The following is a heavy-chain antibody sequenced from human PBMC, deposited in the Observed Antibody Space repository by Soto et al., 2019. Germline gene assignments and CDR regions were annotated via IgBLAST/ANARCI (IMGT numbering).Heavy chain of an antibody. CDR3: AKDPNYDFWSGYSGSGWFDP. CDR2: ISGSSSNM. CDR1: GFTFSSYS. Sequence: PGGSLRLSCAASGFTFSSYSMNWVRQTPGKXLEWVSSISGSSSNMYYADSVKGRFTISRDNAKNSLYLQMNSLRAEDTAVYYCAKDPNYDFWSGYSGSGWFDPWGQGTLVTVSS. J-gene: IGHJ5*02. D-gene: IGHD3-3*01. V-gene: IGHV3-21*01.